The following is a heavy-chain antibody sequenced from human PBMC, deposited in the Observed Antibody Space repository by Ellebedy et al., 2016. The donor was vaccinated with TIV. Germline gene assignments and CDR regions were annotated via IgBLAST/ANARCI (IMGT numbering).Heavy chain of an antibody. CDR3: ARLGVIAAAGASDY. Sequence: GESLKISRAASGFTFSGYYMSWFRQAPGKGPEWVSYISYSGDLMYYADSVKGRFTTSRDNAGNSLYLQMNSLRAEDTAVYYCARLGVIAAAGASDYWGQGTLVIVSS. V-gene: IGHV3-11*01. CDR1: GFTFSGYY. D-gene: IGHD6-13*01. J-gene: IGHJ4*02. CDR2: ISYSGDLM.